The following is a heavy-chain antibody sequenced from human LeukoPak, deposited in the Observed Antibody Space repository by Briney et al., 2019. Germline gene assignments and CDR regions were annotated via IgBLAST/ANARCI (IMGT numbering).Heavy chain of an antibody. J-gene: IGHJ6*02. D-gene: IGHD3-3*01. CDR2: IYYSGST. Sequence: SETLSLTCTVSGGSIISSDYHWGWIRQPPGKGLEWIGSIYYSGSTYYNPSLKSRVTISVDTSKNQFSLKLSSVTAADTAVYYCARRPRWSNYGMDVWGQGTTVTVSS. V-gene: IGHV4-39*01. CDR3: ARRPRWSNYGMDV. CDR1: GGSIISSDYH.